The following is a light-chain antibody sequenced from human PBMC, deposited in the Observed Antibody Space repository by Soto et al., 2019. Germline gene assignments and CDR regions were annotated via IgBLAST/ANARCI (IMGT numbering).Light chain of an antibody. CDR3: QQYGATPWT. V-gene: IGKV3-20*01. CDR2: GAS. Sequence: IVLTQSPGTLPLSPGESATLSCRASQSLSSGYLAWYQQKPGQAPRLLIYGASSRPIGFPDRFRGSASGTDFTLTISRLEPEDFAMYYCQQYGATPWTFGQGTKVEVK. CDR1: QSLSSGY. J-gene: IGKJ1*01.